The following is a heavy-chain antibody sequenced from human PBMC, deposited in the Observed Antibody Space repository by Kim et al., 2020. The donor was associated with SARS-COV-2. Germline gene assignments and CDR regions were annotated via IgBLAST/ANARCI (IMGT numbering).Heavy chain of an antibody. Sequence: SETLSLTCTVSGGSVSSGSYYWSWIRQPPGKGLEWIGYIYYSGSTNYNPSLKSRVTISVDTSKNQFSLKLSSVTAADTAVYYCARAGYYDSSGPRHHYY. CDR1: GGSVSSGSYY. CDR2: IYYSGST. CDR3: ARAGYYDSSGPRHHYY. J-gene: IGHJ6*01. D-gene: IGHD3-22*01. V-gene: IGHV4-61*01.